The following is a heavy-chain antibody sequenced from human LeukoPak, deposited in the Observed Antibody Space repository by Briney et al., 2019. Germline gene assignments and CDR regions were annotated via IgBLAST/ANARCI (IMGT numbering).Heavy chain of an antibody. CDR1: GFTVSGNY. J-gene: IGHJ4*02. CDR3: ARYHYYDVLTGYSHHFDY. Sequence: GGSLILSCAASGFTVSGNYMSWVRQAPGKGLEWVSVIYSGGSTYYADSVKGRFTISRDNTKNTLYLQMNSLRAEDTAVYYCARYHYYDVLTGYSHHFDYWGQGTLVTVSS. D-gene: IGHD3-9*01. CDR2: IYSGGST. V-gene: IGHV3-53*01.